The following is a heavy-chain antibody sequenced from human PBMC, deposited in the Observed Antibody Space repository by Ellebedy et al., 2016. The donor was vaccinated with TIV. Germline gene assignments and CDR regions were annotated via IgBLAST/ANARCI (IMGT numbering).Heavy chain of an antibody. CDR3: ATTFMAAAGIYWYPLFDY. D-gene: IGHD6-13*01. J-gene: IGHJ4*02. Sequence: ASVKVSCKASGGTFSGHAIAWVRQAPGQGLEWMGGIIPIFGTANSAQKLQGRVTITADESTSTAYMELSSLRSEDTAVYYCATTFMAAAGIYWYPLFDYWGQGTLVAVSS. CDR2: IIPIFGTA. CDR1: GGTFSGHA. V-gene: IGHV1-69*13.